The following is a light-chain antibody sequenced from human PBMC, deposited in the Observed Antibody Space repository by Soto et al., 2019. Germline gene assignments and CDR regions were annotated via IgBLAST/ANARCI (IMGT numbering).Light chain of an antibody. Sequence: EIVLTQSPGTLSLSPGERATLSCRARQSVSSSYLAWYQQKPGQAPRLLIYGASSRATGIPDRFSGSGSGPDFTLTISRLEPEDFAVYYCQQYGSSLSITFGQGTRLEIK. CDR2: GAS. CDR3: QQYGSSLSIT. CDR1: QSVSSSY. J-gene: IGKJ5*01. V-gene: IGKV3-20*01.